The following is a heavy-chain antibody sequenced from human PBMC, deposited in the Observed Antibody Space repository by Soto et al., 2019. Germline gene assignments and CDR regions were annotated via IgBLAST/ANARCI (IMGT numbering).Heavy chain of an antibody. J-gene: IGHJ6*02. CDR1: GFSLTTGRMG. CDR2: IFSDAER. V-gene: IGHV2-26*01. D-gene: IGHD3-10*01. CDR3: VRMNAEPYSSYYAMDV. Sequence: QVTLRESGPVLVKPTETLTLTCNVSGFSLTTGRMGVSWIRQPPGKALEWLAHIFSDAERSYSRSLQGRLTVSKVGSGSHVVLTMTNMDPVDTGTYFCVRMNAEPYSSYYAMDVWGQGTTVTVSS.